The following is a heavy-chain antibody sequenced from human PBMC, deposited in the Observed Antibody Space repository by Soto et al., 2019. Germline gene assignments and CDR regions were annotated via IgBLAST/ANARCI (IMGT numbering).Heavy chain of an antibody. D-gene: IGHD3-22*01. CDR2: ISYDGSNK. Sequence: QVQLVESGGGVVQPGRSLRLSCAASGFTFSSYGMHWVRQAPGKGLEWVAVISYDGSNKYYADSVKGRFTISRDNSKNTLYLQMNSLRAEDTAVYYCAKPIYDSSGYYYSESSHAFDSWGQGTMVTVSS. V-gene: IGHV3-30*18. J-gene: IGHJ3*02. CDR3: AKPIYDSSGYYYSESSHAFDS. CDR1: GFTFSSYG.